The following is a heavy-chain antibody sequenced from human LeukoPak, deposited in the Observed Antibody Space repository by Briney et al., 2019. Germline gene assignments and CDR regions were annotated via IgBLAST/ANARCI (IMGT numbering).Heavy chain of an antibody. D-gene: IGHD3-10*01. CDR3: ARDPRITMVRGVIITPYYFDY. J-gene: IGHJ4*02. CDR2: INPSGGST. V-gene: IGHV1-46*01. CDR1: GYTFTSYY. Sequence: ASVKVSCKASGYTFTSYYMHWVRQAPGQGLEWMGIINPSGGSTSYAQKFQGRVTMTRDTSTSTVYMELSRLRSDDTAVYYCARDPRITMVRGVIITPYYFDYWGQGTLVTVSS.